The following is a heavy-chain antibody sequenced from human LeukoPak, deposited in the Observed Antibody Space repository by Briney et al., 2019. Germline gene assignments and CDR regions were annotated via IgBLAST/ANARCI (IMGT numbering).Heavy chain of an antibody. CDR1: GFTFSSYA. J-gene: IGHJ4*02. CDR3: AKDHGYNPGYFDY. D-gene: IGHD5-24*01. CDR2: ISGSGGST. Sequence: GGSLRLSCAASGFTFSSYAMSWVRQAPGKGLEWVSAISGSGGSTYYADSVKGRFTISRDNSKNTLYLQMNGLRAEDTAVYYCAKDHGYNPGYFDYWGQGTLVTVSS. V-gene: IGHV3-23*01.